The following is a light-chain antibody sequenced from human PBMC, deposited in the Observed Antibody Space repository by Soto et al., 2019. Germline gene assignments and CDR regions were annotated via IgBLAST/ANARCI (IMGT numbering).Light chain of an antibody. CDR2: GAS. CDR1: QNVNSSY. J-gene: IGKJ2*01. Sequence: EIVLTQSPGTLSLSPGERATLSCRASQNVNSSYLVWYQQKPGQAPRLLIYGASSRATDIPDRFSGSGSGTDYTLTISRLEHEDFAVYYCRHYDSSPPKYTFGQGTKLAIK. CDR3: RHYDSSPPKYT. V-gene: IGKV3-20*01.